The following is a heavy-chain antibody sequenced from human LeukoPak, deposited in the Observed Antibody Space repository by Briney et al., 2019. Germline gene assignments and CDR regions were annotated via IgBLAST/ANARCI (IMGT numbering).Heavy chain of an antibody. J-gene: IGHJ4*02. Sequence: SVKVSCKASGGTFSSYAISWVRQAPGQGLEWMGGIIPIFGTANYAQKFQGRVTITTGESTSTAYMELSSLRSEDTAVYYCARVGVLRYFELWGQGTLVAVSS. CDR1: GGTFSSYA. CDR2: IIPIFGTA. D-gene: IGHD3-9*01. CDR3: ARVGVLRYFEL. V-gene: IGHV1-69*05.